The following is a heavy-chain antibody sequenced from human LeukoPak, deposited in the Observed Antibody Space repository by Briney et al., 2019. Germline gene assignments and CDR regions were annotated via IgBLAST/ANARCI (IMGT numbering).Heavy chain of an antibody. CDR2: IYTSGST. J-gene: IGHJ4*02. CDR3: ATGYCSSTSCYEGGY. V-gene: IGHV4-4*07. D-gene: IGHD2-2*01. Sequence: SETLSLTCTVSGGSISSYYWSWIRQPAGKGLEWIGRIYTSGSTNYNPPLKSRVTMSVDTSRNQFSLKLSSVTAADTAVYYCATGYCSSTSCYEGGYWGQGTLVTVSS. CDR1: GGSISSYY.